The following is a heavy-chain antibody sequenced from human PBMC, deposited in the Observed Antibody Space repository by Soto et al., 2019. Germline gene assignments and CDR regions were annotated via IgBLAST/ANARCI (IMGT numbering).Heavy chain of an antibody. CDR1: CGSISSSSYY. V-gene: IGHV4-39*01. J-gene: IGHJ3*02. CDR2: IYYSGST. Sequence: SETLSLTCTLICGSISSSSYYWGWIRQPPGKGLEWIGSIYYSGSTYYNPSLKNRVTISVDTSKNQFSLKLSSVTAADTAVYYCARHRDGLLGDAFDIWGQGTLVTVSS. D-gene: IGHD2-15*01. CDR3: ARHRDGLLGDAFDI.